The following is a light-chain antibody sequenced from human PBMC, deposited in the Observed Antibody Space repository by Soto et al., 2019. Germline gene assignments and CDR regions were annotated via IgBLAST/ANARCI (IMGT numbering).Light chain of an antibody. CDR3: LSYDSSITTFV. Sequence: QSVLTQPPSVSGAPGQRVAVSCTGSRSNSGAEYDVHWYQQLPGTAPQRLSYGDNNRPSGVPDRVSGSKSGSSASLAILGLQLEHAADHYSLSYDSSITTFVFGTGTKGTV. V-gene: IGLV1-40*01. J-gene: IGLJ1*01. CDR1: RSNSGAEYD. CDR2: GDN.